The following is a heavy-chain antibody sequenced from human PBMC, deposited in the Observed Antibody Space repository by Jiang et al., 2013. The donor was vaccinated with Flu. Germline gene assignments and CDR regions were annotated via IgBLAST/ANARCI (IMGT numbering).Heavy chain of an antibody. CDR2: ISWNSGSI. V-gene: IGHV3-9*01. J-gene: IGHJ6*02. CDR3: TKDLQAGCSSTNCYTYYYYYYGMDV. D-gene: IGHD2-2*02. Sequence: QLVESGGGLVQPGRSLRLSCAVSGFTFEDYAMHWVRQAPGKGLEWVSGISWNSGSINYADSVKGRFTISRDNAKNSLFLQMNSLRVEDTALYYCTKDLQAGCSSTNCYTYYYYYYGMDVWGQGTTVTVSS. CDR1: GFTFEDYA.